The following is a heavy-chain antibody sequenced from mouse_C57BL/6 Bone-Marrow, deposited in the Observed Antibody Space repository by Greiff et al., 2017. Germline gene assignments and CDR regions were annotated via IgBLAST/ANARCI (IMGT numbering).Heavy chain of an antibody. J-gene: IGHJ4*01. V-gene: IGHV1-53*01. CDR1: GYTFTSYW. Sequence: VQLQQSGTDLVKPGASVKLSCKASGYTFTSYWMHWVKQRPGQGLEWIGNINPSNGGTNYNEKFKSKATLTVDKSSSTAYMQLSSLTSEDSAVYYCARDGTYYFFMDYWGQGTSVTVSS. D-gene: IGHD2-10*01. CDR2: INPSNGGT. CDR3: ARDGTYYFFMDY.